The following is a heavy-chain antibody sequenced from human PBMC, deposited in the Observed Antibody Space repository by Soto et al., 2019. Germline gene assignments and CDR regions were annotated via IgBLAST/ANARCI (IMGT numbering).Heavy chain of an antibody. Sequence: EVQLVESGGGLVQPGGSLRLSCTASGFTFNTYWMNWVRQAPGKGLEWVANITEDGSEEYYVDSVKGRFTISRDNAKNSLYLDMNSPRGEGTAMYYCARDWGAPGRGSAFGYYYHFGMDVWGQGTTVTVPS. CDR3: ARDWGAPGRGSAFGYYYHFGMDV. V-gene: IGHV3-7*05. D-gene: IGHD3-16*01. CDR2: ITEDGSEE. J-gene: IGHJ6*02. CDR1: GFTFNTYW.